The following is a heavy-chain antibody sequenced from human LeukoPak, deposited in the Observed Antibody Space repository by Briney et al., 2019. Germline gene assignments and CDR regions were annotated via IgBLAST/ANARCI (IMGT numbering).Heavy chain of an antibody. CDR3: ASNGDIGWL. V-gene: IGHV3-11*06. J-gene: IGHJ4*02. Sequence: GRFTISRDTAKNSLYLQMNSLRAEDTAVYYCASNGDIGWLWGQGTLVTVSS. D-gene: IGHD3-9*01.